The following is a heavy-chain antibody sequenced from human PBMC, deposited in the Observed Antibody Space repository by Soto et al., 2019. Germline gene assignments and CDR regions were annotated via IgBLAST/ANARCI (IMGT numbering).Heavy chain of an antibody. V-gene: IGHV1-18*01. D-gene: IGHD5-12*01. CDR1: GYTFTSYG. J-gene: IGHJ4*02. CDR2: ISAYNGNT. Sequence: QVQLVQSGAEVKKPGASVKVSCKASGYTFTSYGISWVRQAPGQGLEWMGWISAYNGNTNYAQKLQGRVTMTTDTSTSTAYMELKSLRPDDTAVYYCARDHSGYSGYDSSLVYWGQGTLVTVSS. CDR3: ARDHSGYSGYDSSLVY.